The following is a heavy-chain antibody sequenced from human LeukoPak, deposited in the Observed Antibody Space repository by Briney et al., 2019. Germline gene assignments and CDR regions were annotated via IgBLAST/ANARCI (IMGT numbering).Heavy chain of an antibody. CDR1: GFTVSSNY. CDR2: IYSGGST. J-gene: IGHJ4*02. D-gene: IGHD1-26*01. CDR3: ARAPTGSSRGFDY. Sequence: GGSLRLSCAASGFTVSSNYMSWVRQAPGKGLEWVSVIYSGGSTYYADSVKGQFTISRDNSKNTLYLQMNSLRAEDTAVYYCARAPTGSSRGFDYWGQGTLVTVSS. V-gene: IGHV3-53*01.